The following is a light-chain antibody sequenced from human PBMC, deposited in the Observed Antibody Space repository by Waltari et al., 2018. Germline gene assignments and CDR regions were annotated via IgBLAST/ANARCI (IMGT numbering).Light chain of an antibody. CDR1: QGINNY. CDR3: QQYNNSPYS. Sequence: DIQMTQSPSSLSASVGDRVTITCRASQGINNYLTWYQQKPVKAPTPLIYYASSLETGVPSRVSGSRSGTDYTLTISSLQPEDIATYFCQQYNNSPYSFGQGTKVEMK. V-gene: IGKV1-33*01. CDR2: YAS. J-gene: IGKJ2*03.